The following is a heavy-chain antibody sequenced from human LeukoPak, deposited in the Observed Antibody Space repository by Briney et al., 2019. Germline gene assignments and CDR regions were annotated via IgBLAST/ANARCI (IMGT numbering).Heavy chain of an antibody. D-gene: IGHD6-19*01. V-gene: IGHV3-30*18. J-gene: IGHJ4*02. Sequence: GRSLRLSCAASGFTFSSYGMHWVRQAPGKGLEWVAVISYDGSNKYYADSVKGRFTISRDNSKNTLYLQMNSLRAEDTAVYYCAKDIGDFIAVAGTGSDFDYWGQGTLVTVSS. CDR2: ISYDGSNK. CDR1: GFTFSSYG. CDR3: AKDIGDFIAVAGTGSDFDY.